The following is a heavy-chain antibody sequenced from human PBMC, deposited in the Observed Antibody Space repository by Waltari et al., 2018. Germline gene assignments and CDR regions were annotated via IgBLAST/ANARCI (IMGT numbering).Heavy chain of an antibody. Sequence: HLQESGPGLVRPSETLSLTCHVSGVSIPGRKYYWGWIRLPPGKGTEWSGSIYSRGFPYVNPSLKSRVTISIDASENQFSLDLRSVTAADTAVYYCARRRADRNWFDSWGQGTLVTVSS. V-gene: IGHV4-39*07. CDR2: IYSRGFP. CDR1: GVSIPGRKYY. CDR3: ARRRADRNWFDS. J-gene: IGHJ5*01. D-gene: IGHD6-25*01.